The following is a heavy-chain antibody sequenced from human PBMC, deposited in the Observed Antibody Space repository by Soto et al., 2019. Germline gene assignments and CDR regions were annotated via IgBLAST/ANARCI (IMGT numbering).Heavy chain of an antibody. V-gene: IGHV3-23*01. J-gene: IGHJ6*02. CDR1: GFTFSSYA. D-gene: IGHD6-6*01. CDR3: AKDLRVYEYSSSSLSQCGGGMDV. Sequence: EVQLLESGGGLVQPGGSLRLSCAASGFTFSSYAMSWVRQAPGKGLEWVSAISGSGGSTYYADSVKGRFTISRDNSKNTLYLQMNSLTAEDTAVYYCAKDLRVYEYSSSSLSQCGGGMDVWGQGTTVTVSS. CDR2: ISGSGGST.